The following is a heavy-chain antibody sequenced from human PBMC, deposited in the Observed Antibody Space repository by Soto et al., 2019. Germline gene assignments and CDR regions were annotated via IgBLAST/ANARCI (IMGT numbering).Heavy chain of an antibody. J-gene: IGHJ5*02. CDR2: IYYSGST. Sequence: SETLSLTCTVSGGSISSGGYYWSWIRQHPGKGLEWIGYIYYSGSTYYNPSLKSRVTISVDTSKNQFSLKLSSVTAADTAVYYCAREGSSSSSWFDPWGQGTLVTVSS. D-gene: IGHD6-13*01. CDR3: AREGSSSSSWFDP. V-gene: IGHV4-31*03. CDR1: GGSISSGGYY.